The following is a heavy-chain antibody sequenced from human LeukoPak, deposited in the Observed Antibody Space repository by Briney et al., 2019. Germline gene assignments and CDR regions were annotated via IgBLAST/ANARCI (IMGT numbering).Heavy chain of an antibody. V-gene: IGHV5-51*01. D-gene: IGHD5-24*01. CDR3: ARASRVGYNQNFDF. CDR1: GYSFSTYW. CDR2: IYPGDSET. J-gene: IGHJ4*02. Sequence: GESLKISCKGLGYSFSTYWSAWVRQVPGKGLEWVGIIYPGDSETRYSPSFQGQVTISADKSISTAYLQWNSLKTSDTATYYCARASRVGYNQNFDFWGRGTLVTVSS.